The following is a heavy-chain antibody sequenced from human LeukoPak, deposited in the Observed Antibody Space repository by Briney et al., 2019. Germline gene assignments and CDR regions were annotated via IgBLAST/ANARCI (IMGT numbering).Heavy chain of an antibody. V-gene: IGHV1-69*05. Sequence: SVKVSCKASGGTFSSYAISWVRQAPGHGLEWMGGIIPIFGTANYAQKFRGRVTITTDESTSTAYMELSSLRSEDTAVYYCAVSSGWYHSSFDYWGQGTLVTVSS. CDR2: IIPIFGTA. CDR3: AVSSGWYHSSFDY. J-gene: IGHJ4*02. CDR1: GGTFSSYA. D-gene: IGHD6-19*01.